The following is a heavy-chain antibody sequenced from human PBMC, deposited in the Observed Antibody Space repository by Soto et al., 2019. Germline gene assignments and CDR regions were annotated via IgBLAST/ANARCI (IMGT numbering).Heavy chain of an antibody. D-gene: IGHD6-19*01. CDR1: GGSFGGYF. CDR3: ARGGSSDWQVAFDF. Sequence: PSETLSLTCAVYGGSFGGYFWNWIRQTPGKGLEWIGKVNHNGRNNYNPSLKSRVTISLDMSKNQISLKLTSVTAADTAVYYCARGGSSDWQVAFDFWGQGTTVTVS. V-gene: IGHV4-34*01. J-gene: IGHJ3*01. CDR2: VNHNGRN.